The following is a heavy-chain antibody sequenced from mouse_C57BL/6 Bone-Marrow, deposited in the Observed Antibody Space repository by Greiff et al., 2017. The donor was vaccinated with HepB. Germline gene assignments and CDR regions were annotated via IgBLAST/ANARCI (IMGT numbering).Heavy chain of an antibody. CDR2: IYPGDGDT. CDR1: GYVFSSYW. V-gene: IGHV1-80*01. CDR3: TREVTTVVGKYYAMDY. D-gene: IGHD1-1*01. Sequence: QVQLQQSGAELVKPGASVKISCKASGYVFSSYWMNWVKQRPGKGLEWIGQIYPGDGDTNYNEKFKGKATLTADKSSSTAYMQLSSLTSEDSAVYYCTREVTTVVGKYYAMDYWGQGTSVTVSS. J-gene: IGHJ4*01.